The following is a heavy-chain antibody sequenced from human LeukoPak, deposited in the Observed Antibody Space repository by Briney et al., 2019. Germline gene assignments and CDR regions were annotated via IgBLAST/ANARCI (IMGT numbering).Heavy chain of an antibody. CDR3: ARSPYSSSWNPYFHH. CDR2: IYSNGYT. CDR1: GFTVSSNY. D-gene: IGHD6-13*01. V-gene: IGHV3-53*01. Sequence: GGSLRLSCVVSGFTVSSNYMSWVRQAPGKGLEWVSVIYSNGYTYYADSVKGRFTISRDNSKNTLYLQMNSLRTEDTAMYYCARSPYSSSWNPYFHHWGRGTLVTVSS. J-gene: IGHJ1*01.